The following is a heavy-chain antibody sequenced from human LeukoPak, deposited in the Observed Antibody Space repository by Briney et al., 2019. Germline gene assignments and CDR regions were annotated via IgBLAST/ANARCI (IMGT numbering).Heavy chain of an antibody. V-gene: IGHV1-18*01. D-gene: IGHD3-9*01. Sequence: ASVKVSCKASGYTLTSYGISWVRQAPGQGLEWMGWINTYNGNTKYAQKFQGRVTMTTDTSTSTAYMELRSLRSDDTAVYYCARCYYDILTGYYRKCWFDPWGQGTLVTVSS. CDR3: ARCYYDILTGYYRKCWFDP. J-gene: IGHJ5*02. CDR1: GYTLTSYG. CDR2: INTYNGNT.